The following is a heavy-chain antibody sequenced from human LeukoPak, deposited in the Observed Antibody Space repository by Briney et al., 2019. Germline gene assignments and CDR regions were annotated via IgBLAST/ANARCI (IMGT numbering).Heavy chain of an antibody. J-gene: IGHJ5*02. CDR1: GGSISSGDYY. D-gene: IGHD3-22*01. CDR2: IYYSGST. CDR3: ASLYYDSSGYHNSNWFDP. V-gene: IGHV4-30-4*01. Sequence: SQTLSLTCTVSGGSISSGDYYWSWIRQPPGKGREWFGYIYYSGSTYYNPCLKSRVTISVDTSKNQFSLNLSSVTAADTAGYYCASLYYDSSGYHNSNWFDPWGQGTLVTVPS.